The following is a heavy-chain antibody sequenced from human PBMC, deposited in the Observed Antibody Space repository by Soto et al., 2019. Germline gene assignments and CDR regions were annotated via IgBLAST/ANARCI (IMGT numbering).Heavy chain of an antibody. CDR1: EFTFSSYA. D-gene: IGHD6-13*01. Sequence: EVQLLESGGGLVQPGGSLRLSCAASEFTFSSYAMSWVRQAPGKGLEWVSSISGSADTIYYADSVKGRFTISRDNSKNTLYLQMNSLRAEDTAVYYCAKDSRYSNSWYVIDYWGQGTLVTVSS. CDR3: AKDSRYSNSWYVIDY. J-gene: IGHJ4*02. CDR2: ISGSADTI. V-gene: IGHV3-23*01.